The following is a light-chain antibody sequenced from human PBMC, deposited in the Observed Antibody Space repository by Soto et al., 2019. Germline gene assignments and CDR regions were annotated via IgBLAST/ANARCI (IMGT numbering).Light chain of an antibody. CDR3: QHYDSLPIT. Sequence: IVFRQSPTPGTLFPVEKAPLSWRASQSISSYLAWYQQRPGQAPRLVIYDIFTRATGVPTRISGSGSGTDFTLTISRLEPEDFAVFYCQHYDSLPITFGQGTRLEIK. CDR1: QSISSY. J-gene: IGKJ5*01. CDR2: DIF. V-gene: IGKV3-11*01.